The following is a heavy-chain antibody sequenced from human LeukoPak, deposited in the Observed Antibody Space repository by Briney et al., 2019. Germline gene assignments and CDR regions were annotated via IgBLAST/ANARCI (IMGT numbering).Heavy chain of an antibody. V-gene: IGHV1-8*03. D-gene: IGHD3-3*01. J-gene: IGHJ6*03. CDR1: GYTFTSYD. Sequence: GASVKVSCEASGYTFTSYDINWVRQATGQGLEWMGRMNLNSGNTGYAQKFQGRVTITRNTSISTAYMELSSLRSEDTAVYYCARRGDDVWSGYHYYYMDVWGKGTTVTVSS. CDR2: MNLNSGNT. CDR3: ARRGDDVWSGYHYYYMDV.